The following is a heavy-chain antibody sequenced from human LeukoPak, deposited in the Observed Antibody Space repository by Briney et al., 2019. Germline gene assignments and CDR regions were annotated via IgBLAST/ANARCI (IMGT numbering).Heavy chain of an antibody. D-gene: IGHD6-19*01. J-gene: IGHJ4*02. CDR2: IHHSGSA. CDR3: ARGLYSSFDY. Sequence: SSETLSLTCTVSGGSISTYYWSWIRQSPGKGLEWIGYIHHSGSANYNPSLKSRVTMSVETSKNQFSLRLTSVTAADTAVYYCARGLYSSFDYWGQGTLVTVSS. V-gene: IGHV4-59*01. CDR1: GGSISTYY.